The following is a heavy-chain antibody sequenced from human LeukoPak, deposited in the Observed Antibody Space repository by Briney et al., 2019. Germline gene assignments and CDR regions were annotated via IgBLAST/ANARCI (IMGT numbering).Heavy chain of an antibody. CDR1: GGSISSYY. CDR2: IYYSWST. D-gene: IGHD4-23*01. Sequence: SETLSLTCTVSGGSISSYYWSWIRQPPGKGLEWIGYIYYSWSTNYKPSLKSRVTISVDTSKNQFSLKLSSVTAADTAVYYCARIDYGGNSVNYWGQGTLVTVSS. CDR3: ARIDYGGNSVNY. V-gene: IGHV4-59*08. J-gene: IGHJ4*02.